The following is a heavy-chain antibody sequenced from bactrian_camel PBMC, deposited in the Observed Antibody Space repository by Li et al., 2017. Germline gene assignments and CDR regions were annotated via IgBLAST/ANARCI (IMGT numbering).Heavy chain of an antibody. J-gene: IGHJ6*01. Sequence: QVQLVESGGGSVRSGGSLRLSCVVSGYTYIPRCMGWFRQAPGKEREGVAAIDRDGNINYADSVKGRFTISQDTAKNTVYLQMNSLKPEDTAMYYCKTGQLRTFGTTCPYPAGGSWGRGTQVTVS. CDR3: KTGQLRTFGTTCPYPAGGS. D-gene: IGHD2*01. CDR1: GYTYIPRC. CDR2: IDRDGNI. V-gene: IGHV3S53*01.